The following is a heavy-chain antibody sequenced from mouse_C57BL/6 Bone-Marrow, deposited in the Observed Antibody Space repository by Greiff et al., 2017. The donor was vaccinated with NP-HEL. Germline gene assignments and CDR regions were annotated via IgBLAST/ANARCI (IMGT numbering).Heavy chain of an antibody. CDR2: IYPRSGNT. CDR3: AREGSRWYFDV. V-gene: IGHV1-81*01. J-gene: IGHJ1*03. Sequence: QVQLQQSGAELARPGASVKLSCKASGYTFTSYGISWVKQRTGQGLEWIGEIYPRSGNTYYNEKFKGKATLTADKSSSTAYMELRGLTSEDSAVDYCAREGSRWYFDVWGTGTTVTVSS. CDR1: GYTFTSYG.